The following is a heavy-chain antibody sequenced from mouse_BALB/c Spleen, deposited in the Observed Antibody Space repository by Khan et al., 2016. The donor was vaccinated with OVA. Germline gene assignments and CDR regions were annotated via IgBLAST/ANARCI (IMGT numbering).Heavy chain of an antibody. CDR1: GFTFRSFG. J-gene: IGHJ3*01. V-gene: IGHV5-17*02. CDR2: IGSDSSTI. CDR3: ASSRYWSWFAS. Sequence: EVQRVESGGGLVQPGGSRKLSCTASGFTFRSFGMHWVRQAPEKGLEWVAYIGSDSSTIYYADTVKGRFTISRDNPKNTLLLQLTSLRSEDTAMDYGASSRYWSWFASWGQGTLVTVSA. D-gene: IGHD2-12*01.